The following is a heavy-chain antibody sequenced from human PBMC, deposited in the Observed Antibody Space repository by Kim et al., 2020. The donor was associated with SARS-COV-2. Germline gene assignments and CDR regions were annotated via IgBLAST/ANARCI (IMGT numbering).Heavy chain of an antibody. D-gene: IGHD3-9*01. V-gene: IGHV4-34*01. CDR2: INHSGST. CDR1: GGSFSGYY. J-gene: IGHJ3*02. Sequence: SETLSLTCAVYGGSFSGYYWSWIRQPPGKGLEWIGEINHSGSTNYNPSLKSRVTISVDTSKNQFSLKLSSVTAADTAVYYCARDLVRYFDPMPYAFDIWGQGTMVTVSS. CDR3: ARDLVRYFDPMPYAFDI.